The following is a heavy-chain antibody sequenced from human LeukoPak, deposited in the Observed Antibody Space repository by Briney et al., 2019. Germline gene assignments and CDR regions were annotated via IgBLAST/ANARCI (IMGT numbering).Heavy chain of an antibody. CDR3: ARDTGAAGDGYAFDI. CDR2: INPSGGST. D-gene: IGHD3-10*01. V-gene: IGHV1-46*01. Sequence: ASVKVSCKASGYTFTSYYMHWVRQAPGQGLEWMGIINPSGGSTSYAQKFQGRVTMTRDTSTSTVYMELSRLRSDDTAVYYCARDTGAAGDGYAFDIWGQGTMVTVSS. CDR1: GYTFTSYY. J-gene: IGHJ3*02.